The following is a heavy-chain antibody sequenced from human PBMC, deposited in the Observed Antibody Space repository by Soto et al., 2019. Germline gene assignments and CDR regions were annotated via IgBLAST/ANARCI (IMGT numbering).Heavy chain of an antibody. J-gene: IGHJ1*01. V-gene: IGHV4-39*01. D-gene: IGHD6-13*01. CDR2: SYYRGNT. CDR1: GGSISSRGHY. CDR3: ARHKDTSSRDLLPAY. Sequence: SETLPVTFAVSGGSISSRGHYGGWIRQPPGKGLEWFGNSYYRGNTYYNPSLRSPVTISVYTSKNQVSLKVTSLSVADTAGYYSARHKDTSSRDLLPAYRGQGTLVTVSS.